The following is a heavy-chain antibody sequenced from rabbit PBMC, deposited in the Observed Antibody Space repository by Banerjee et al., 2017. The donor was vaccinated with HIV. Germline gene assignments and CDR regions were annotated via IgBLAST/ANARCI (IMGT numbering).Heavy chain of an antibody. CDR1: GIDFSSSYY. Sequence: QEHLEESGGDLVKPEGTLTLTCKASGIDFSSSYYMCWVRQAPGKGLESIACITTDSSGSTYYASWAKGRFTISKTSSTTVTLQLTSLTAADTATYFCARNVYYGDLWGPGTLVTVS. CDR2: ITTDSSGST. D-gene: IGHD3-1*01. J-gene: IGHJ4*01. V-gene: IGHV1S45*01. CDR3: ARNVYYGDL.